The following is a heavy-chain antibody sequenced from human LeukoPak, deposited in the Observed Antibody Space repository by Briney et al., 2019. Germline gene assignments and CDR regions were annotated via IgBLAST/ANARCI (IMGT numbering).Heavy chain of an antibody. J-gene: IGHJ4*02. CDR2: IYHSGST. CDR1: GYSISSGYY. D-gene: IGHD3-9*01. V-gene: IGHV4-38-2*01. Sequence: PSETLSLTCAVSGYSISSGYYWGWIRPPPGKGLEWIGNIYHSGSTYYNPSLKSRVTISVDTSKNQFSLKLSSVTAADTAVYYCARVGGYDILTGYYPLPFDYWGQGTLVTVSS. CDR3: ARVGGYDILTGYYPLPFDY.